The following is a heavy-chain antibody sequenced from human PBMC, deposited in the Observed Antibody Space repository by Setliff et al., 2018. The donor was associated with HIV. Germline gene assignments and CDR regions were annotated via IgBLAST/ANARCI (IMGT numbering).Heavy chain of an antibody. D-gene: IGHD6-19*01. CDR3: SRGIAVAGHDFANTPGDI. CDR1: GKSLSNYW. V-gene: IGHV5-10-1*01. Sequence: RGESLKISCKGSGKSLSNYWINWVRQMPGKGLEWMGRIDPSDSYINYGPSFQGHVTISADKSTNTAFLQWSSLKASDSAMYYCSRGIAVAGHDFANTPGDIWGQGTMVTVS. CDR2: IDPSDSYI. J-gene: IGHJ3*02.